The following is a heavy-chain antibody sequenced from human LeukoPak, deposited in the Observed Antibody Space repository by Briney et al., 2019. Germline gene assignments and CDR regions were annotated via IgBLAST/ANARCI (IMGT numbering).Heavy chain of an antibody. Sequence: ASQKVSCKASGYTFTSYGISWVRHAPGQGLEWMGWISAYTGNTNYAQKLQGRVTMTTDTSTSTAYMELRSLRSDDTAVYYCARVGAVQYYDCWSCYYKGCVDYGGQGTLVSVS. J-gene: IGHJ4*02. V-gene: IGHV1-18*01. CDR2: ISAYTGNT. CDR1: GYTFTSYG. CDR3: ARVGAVQYYDCWSCYYKGCVDY. D-gene: IGHD3-3*01.